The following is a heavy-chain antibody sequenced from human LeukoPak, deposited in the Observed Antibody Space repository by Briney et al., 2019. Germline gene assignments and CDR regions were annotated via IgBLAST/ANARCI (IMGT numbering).Heavy chain of an antibody. CDR2: INPSGGST. CDR3: ASSVITLPFDY. Sequence: ASVKVSCKASGYTFTSYYMHWVRQAPGQGLEWMGIINPSGGSTSYAQKFQGRVTTTRDMSTSTVYMELSSLRSEDTAVYYCASSVITLPFDYWGQGTLVTVSS. J-gene: IGHJ4*02. V-gene: IGHV1-46*01. D-gene: IGHD3-22*01. CDR1: GYTFTSYY.